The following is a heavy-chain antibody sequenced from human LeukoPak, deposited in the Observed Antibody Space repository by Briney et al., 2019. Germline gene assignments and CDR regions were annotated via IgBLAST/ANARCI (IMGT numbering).Heavy chain of an antibody. CDR1: RGSINGYY. Sequence: SETLPLTCSVSRGSINGYYWSWIRQPPGKGLEWIGWINYSGATYFNPSLKSRALMSIDTSMNQLSLRLYSVTAADTAIYYCARHSSGWHLDFWGRGTLVTVSS. CDR2: INYSGAT. CDR3: ARHSSGWHLDF. V-gene: IGHV4-59*01. J-gene: IGHJ4*02. D-gene: IGHD6-19*01.